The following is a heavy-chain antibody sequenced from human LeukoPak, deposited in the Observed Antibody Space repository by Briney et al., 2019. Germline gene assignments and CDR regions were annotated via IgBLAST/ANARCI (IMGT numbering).Heavy chain of an antibody. CDR2: IFYAGST. Sequence: SETLSRTCTVSGGSICGSRHYWGSTRQPPGKGLEWIGSIFYAGSTYYDPSPKSRVTISVDTSKNQFSLKLSSVTAADTAVYYCISHGIDYWGQGTLVTVSS. J-gene: IGHJ4*02. V-gene: IGHV4-39*01. CDR1: GGSICGSRHY. CDR3: ISHGIDY.